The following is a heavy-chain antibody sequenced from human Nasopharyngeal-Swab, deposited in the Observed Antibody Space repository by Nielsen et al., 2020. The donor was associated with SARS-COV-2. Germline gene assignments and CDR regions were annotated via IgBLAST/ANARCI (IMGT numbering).Heavy chain of an antibody. V-gene: IGHV4-34*01. CDR3: ARGPRGRRGHYGMDV. J-gene: IGHJ6*02. CDR2: INHSGST. CDR1: GGSFSGYY. D-gene: IGHD2-15*01. Sequence: SETLSLTCAVYGGSFSGYYWSWIRQPPGKGLEWIGEINHSGSTNYNPSLKSRVTISVDTSKNQFPLKLSSVTAADTAVYYCARGPRGRRGHYGMDVWGQGTTVTVSS.